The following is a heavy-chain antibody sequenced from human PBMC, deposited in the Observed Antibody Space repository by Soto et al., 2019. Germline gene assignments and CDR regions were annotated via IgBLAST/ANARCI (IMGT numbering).Heavy chain of an antibody. D-gene: IGHD1-1*01. CDR3: VKDLYNDIFDS. V-gene: IGHV3-23*01. CDR1: GFSLTTYA. J-gene: IGHJ4*02. Sequence: EVQLLESGGDLVQPGGSLRLSCAVSGFSLTTYAMTWVRQAPGEGLEWVATITGGTCPTYYGDSVKGRFTVSRDISKNTLYLRMNSLRVDDTAIYYCVKDLYNDIFDSWGQGTLVTVSS. CDR2: ITGGTCPT.